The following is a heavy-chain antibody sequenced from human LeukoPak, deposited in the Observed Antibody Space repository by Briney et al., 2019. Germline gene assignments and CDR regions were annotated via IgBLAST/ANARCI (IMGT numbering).Heavy chain of an antibody. CDR2: ISSSSGYI. CDR3: AGDKTTGGWYEFDY. V-gene: IGHV3-21*04. D-gene: IGHD6-19*01. CDR1: GFTFSSYS. J-gene: IGHJ4*02. Sequence: GGSLRLSCAASGFTFSSYSMNWVRQAPGKGLEWVSSISSSSGYIYYADSVKGRFTVSRDNTKNSLYLQMNSLRAEDTAVYYCAGDKTTGGWYEFDYWGQGTLVTVSS.